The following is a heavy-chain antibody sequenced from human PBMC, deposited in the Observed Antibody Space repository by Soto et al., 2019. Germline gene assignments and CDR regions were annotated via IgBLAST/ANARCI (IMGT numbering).Heavy chain of an antibody. CDR1: GFTVNIYG. CDR2: IWYDGRRQ. CDR3: VRESNPPFFDS. J-gene: IGHJ4*02. V-gene: IGHV3-33*01. Sequence: GGSLILSCVGSGFTVNIYGVHWVRQAPGKGLEWVAHIWYDGRRQSYSDSVRGRFTISRDGSTNTIYLQMNSLRAEDTANYFCVRESNPPFFDSWGQGTPVTVSA. D-gene: IGHD4-4*01.